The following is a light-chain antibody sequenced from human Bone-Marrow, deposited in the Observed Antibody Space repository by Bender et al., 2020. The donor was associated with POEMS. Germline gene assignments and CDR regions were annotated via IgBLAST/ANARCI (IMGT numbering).Light chain of an antibody. V-gene: IGLV3-21*02. CDR2: DDR. J-gene: IGLJ3*02. CDR1: ALPKQY. CDR3: QVWDSSSDHVV. Sequence: SYELTQPPSVSVSPGQTARITCSGDALPKQYGEWYQQKPGQAPVLVVHDDRDRPSGIPERFSGSTSGNTATLTISRVESGDEADYYCQVWDSSSDHVVFGGGAKLTVL.